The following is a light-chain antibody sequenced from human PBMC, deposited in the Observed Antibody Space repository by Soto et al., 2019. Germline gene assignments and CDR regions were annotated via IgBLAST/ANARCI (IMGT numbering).Light chain of an antibody. CDR1: QSVRSNF. CDR2: GTS. CDR3: QQYGSSGT. Sequence: EIVLTQSPGTLSLSPGERATLSCRASQSVRSNFLAWYQQKPGQAPRLLIYGTSNRATGIPDRFSGSGSGTDFTLTIRRLEPEDFAVYYCQQYGSSGTFGQGTKVDIK. V-gene: IGKV3-20*01. J-gene: IGKJ1*01.